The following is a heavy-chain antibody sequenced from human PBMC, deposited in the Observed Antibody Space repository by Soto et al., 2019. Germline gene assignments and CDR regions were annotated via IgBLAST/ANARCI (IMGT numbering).Heavy chain of an antibody. D-gene: IGHD3-22*01. CDR3: AVTTYQYDRPGIAIDI. CDR1: GGSISSGGYY. CDR2: IYYSGST. Sequence: TSETLSLTCTVSGGSISSGGYYWSWIRQHPGKGLEWIGYIYYSGSTYFNPSLKSRVTISVDTSKNQFSLKLSSVTAADTAVYYCAVTTYQYDRPGIAIDIWGPGTMVTLS. J-gene: IGHJ3*02. V-gene: IGHV4-31*03.